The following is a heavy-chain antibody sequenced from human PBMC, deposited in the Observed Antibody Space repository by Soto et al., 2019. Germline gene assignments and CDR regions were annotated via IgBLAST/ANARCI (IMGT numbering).Heavy chain of an antibody. D-gene: IGHD3-10*01. CDR2: ISAYNGNT. J-gene: IGHJ5*02. CDR3: ARGPYDSGSKPHSPFDP. V-gene: IGHV1-18*01. Sequence: ASVKVSCKASGYTFTSYGISWVRQAPGQGLEWMGWISAYNGNTNYAQKLQGRVTMTTDTSTSTAYMELRSLRSDDTAVYYCARGPYDSGSKPHSPFDPWGQGTLVTVSS. CDR1: GYTFTSYG.